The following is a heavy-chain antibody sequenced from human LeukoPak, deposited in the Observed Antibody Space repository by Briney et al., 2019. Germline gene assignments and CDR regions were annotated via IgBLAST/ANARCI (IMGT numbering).Heavy chain of an antibody. Sequence: PSETLSLTCTVYVGPISSHYGRWLRQPGGKGLGWIGRLYSSGSTNYKPPLKSRVSMPVDTAKHPYSPKQTSVTGADTAVYYCAREERYRLPLDSYMDVWGKGTTVTVSS. J-gene: IGHJ6*03. CDR1: VGPISSHY. CDR2: LYSSGST. D-gene: IGHD2-2*01. V-gene: IGHV4-4*07. CDR3: AREERYRLPLDSYMDV.